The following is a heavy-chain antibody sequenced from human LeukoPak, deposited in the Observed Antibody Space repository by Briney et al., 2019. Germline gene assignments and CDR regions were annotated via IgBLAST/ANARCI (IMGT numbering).Heavy chain of an antibody. Sequence: GESLKISCKGSGYSFTSYWISWVRQMPGKGLEWMGRIDPGDSYTNYSPSFQGHVTISADKSISTAYLQWSSLKASDTAMYYCARHESHYDSSGYYPALGYWGQGTLVTVSS. D-gene: IGHD3-22*01. J-gene: IGHJ4*02. CDR2: IDPGDSYT. V-gene: IGHV5-10-1*01. CDR1: GYSFTSYW. CDR3: ARHESHYDSSGYYPALGY.